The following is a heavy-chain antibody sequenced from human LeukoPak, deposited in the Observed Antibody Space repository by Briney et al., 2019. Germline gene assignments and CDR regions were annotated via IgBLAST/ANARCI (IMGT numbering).Heavy chain of an antibody. J-gene: IGHJ4*02. Sequence: PGGSLRLSCAASGVTFSYYAMNWVRQAPGKGLEWVSGISGSGGSTFYTDSVKGRFTISRDNSKNTLYLQMNSLRAEDTAVYYCAKHFAIFGVVMPFFDYWGQGTLVTVSS. V-gene: IGHV3-23*01. CDR1: GVTFSYYA. CDR3: AKHFAIFGVVMPFFDY. D-gene: IGHD3-3*01. CDR2: ISGSGGST.